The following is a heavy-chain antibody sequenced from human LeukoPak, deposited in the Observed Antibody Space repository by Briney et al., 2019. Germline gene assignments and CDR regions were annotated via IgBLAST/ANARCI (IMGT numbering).Heavy chain of an antibody. CDR2: ISSNGGST. CDR3: ARGVGYYDFWSGYHDY. D-gene: IGHD3-3*01. V-gene: IGHV3-64*01. J-gene: IGHJ4*02. Sequence: GGALRLSCAASGFTFSSYAMHFALQAPGKGLEYISAISSNGGSTYYANSVKGRFNIPRDNSKNTLYLQMGSLRAEDMAVYYCARGVGYYDFWSGYHDYWGQGTLVTVSS. CDR1: GFTFSSYA.